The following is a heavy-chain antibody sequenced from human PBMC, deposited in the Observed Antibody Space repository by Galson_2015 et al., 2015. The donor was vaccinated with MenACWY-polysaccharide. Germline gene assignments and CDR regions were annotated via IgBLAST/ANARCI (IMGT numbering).Heavy chain of an antibody. V-gene: IGHV3-66*01. CDR2: IYSGGST. J-gene: IGHJ4*02. CDR1: AFAVSSNH. CDR3: ARLAVDNYFDY. D-gene: IGHD6-19*01. Sequence: SLRLSCAASAFAVSSNHMSWVRQAPGKGLEWVSVIYSGGSTYYADSVKGRFTISRVNSKNTLYLQMNSLRAEDTALYYCARLAVDNYFDYWGQGTLVAVSS.